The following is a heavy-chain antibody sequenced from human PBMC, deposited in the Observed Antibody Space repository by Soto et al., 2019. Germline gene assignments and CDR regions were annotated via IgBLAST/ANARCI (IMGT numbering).Heavy chain of an antibody. CDR1: GYTFTSYA. CDR2: INAGNGNT. D-gene: IGHD3-3*01. V-gene: IGHV1-3*01. Sequence: ASVKVSCKASGYTFTSYAMHWVRQAPGQGLEWMGWINAGNGNTKYSQKFQGRVTITRDTSASTAYMELSSLRSEDTAVYYCARTMALEMYYDFWSGPFYFDYWGQGTLVTVSS. J-gene: IGHJ4*02. CDR3: ARTMALEMYYDFWSGPFYFDY.